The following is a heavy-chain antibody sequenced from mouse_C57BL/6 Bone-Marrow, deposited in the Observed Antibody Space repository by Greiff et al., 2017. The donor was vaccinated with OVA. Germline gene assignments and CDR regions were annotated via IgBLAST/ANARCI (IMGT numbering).Heavy chain of an antibody. D-gene: IGHD3-1*01. J-gene: IGHJ3*01. Sequence: EVQVVESGGGLVQPKGSLKLSCAASGFTFTTYAMHWVRQAPGKGLEWVARIRSKSSNSASYYAVSVKDRFTISRDDSQSMLYLQMNNLKTEDTAMYYCVGAPFAYWGQGTLVTVSA. V-gene: IGHV10-3*01. CDR1: GFTFTTYA. CDR2: IRSKSSNSAS. CDR3: VGAPFAY.